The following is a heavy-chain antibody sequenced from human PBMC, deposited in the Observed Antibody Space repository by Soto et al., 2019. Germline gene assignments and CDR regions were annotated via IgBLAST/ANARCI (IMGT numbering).Heavy chain of an antibody. CDR2: IIPIFGTA. J-gene: IGHJ6*02. CDR3: ARVWWSGYYTAGHYYGMDV. V-gene: IGHV1-69*13. D-gene: IGHD3-3*01. Sequence: RASVKVSCKASGGTFSSYAISWVRQAPGQGLEWMGGIIPIFGTANYAQKFQGRVTITADESTSTAYMELSSLRSEDTAVYYCARVWWSGYYTAGHYYGMDVWGQGTTVTVSS. CDR1: GGTFSSYA.